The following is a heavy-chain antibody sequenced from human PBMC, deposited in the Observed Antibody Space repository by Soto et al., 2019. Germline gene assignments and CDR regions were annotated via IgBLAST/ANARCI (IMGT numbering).Heavy chain of an antibody. Sequence: KTSETLSLTCAVSGGSISSGGYSWSWIRQPPGKGLEWIGYIYHSGSTYYNPSLKSRVTISVDRSKNQFSLKLSSVTAADTAVYYCARGPYSSSWYGVSYYFDYWGQGTLVPSPQ. CDR1: GGSISSGGYS. CDR3: ARGPYSSSWYGVSYYFDY. J-gene: IGHJ4*02. D-gene: IGHD6-13*01. CDR2: IYHSGST. V-gene: IGHV4-30-2*01.